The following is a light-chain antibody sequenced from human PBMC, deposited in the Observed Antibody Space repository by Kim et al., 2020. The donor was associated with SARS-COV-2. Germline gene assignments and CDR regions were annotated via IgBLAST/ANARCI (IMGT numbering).Light chain of an antibody. Sequence: SITISCTGTSSDVGGYNYVSWYQQHPGKAPKLMIYDVSTRPSGVSNRFSGSKSGNTASLTISGLQAEDEADYYCSSYTSSSTLGVVFGGGTQLTVL. V-gene: IGLV2-14*03. CDR2: DVS. CDR1: SSDVGGYNY. CDR3: SSYTSSSTLGVV. J-gene: IGLJ2*01.